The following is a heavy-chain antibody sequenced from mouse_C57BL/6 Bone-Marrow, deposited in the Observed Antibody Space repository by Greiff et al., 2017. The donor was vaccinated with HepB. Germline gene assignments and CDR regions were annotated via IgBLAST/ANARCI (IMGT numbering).Heavy chain of an antibody. V-gene: IGHV5-6*01. D-gene: IGHD2-4*01. J-gene: IGHJ3*01. CDR3: ARNYDYDGFAY. CDR2: ISSGGSYT. Sequence: EVKVVESGGDLVKPGGSLKLSCAASGFTFSSYGMSWVRQTPDKRLEWVATISSGGSYTYYPDSVKGRFTISRDNAKNTLYLQMSSLKSEDTAMYYCARNYDYDGFAYWGQGTLVTVSA. CDR1: GFTFSSYG.